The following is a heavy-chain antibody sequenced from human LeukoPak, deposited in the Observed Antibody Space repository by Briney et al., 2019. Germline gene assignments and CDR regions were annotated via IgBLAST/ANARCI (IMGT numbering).Heavy chain of an antibody. J-gene: IGHJ4*02. V-gene: IGHV5-51*01. D-gene: IGHD3-10*01. CDR2: IYPGDSDT. CDR3: AVYYGSGSYSYYFDY. Sequence: GESLKISCKGSGYSFTSYWIGWVRQMPGKGLEWMGIIYPGDSDTRYSPSFQGQVTISADKSISTAYLQWSSLKASDTAMYYCAVYYGSGSYSYYFDYWGQGTLVTVSS. CDR1: GYSFTSYW.